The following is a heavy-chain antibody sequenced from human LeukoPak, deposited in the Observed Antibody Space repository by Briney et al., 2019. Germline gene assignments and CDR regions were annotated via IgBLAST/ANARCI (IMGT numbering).Heavy chain of an antibody. V-gene: IGHV3-21*01. CDR2: ISSSSSYI. J-gene: IGHJ4*02. CDR1: GFTFSSYS. D-gene: IGHD1-26*01. Sequence: PGGSLRLSCAASGFTFSSYSMNWVRQAPGKGLEWVSFISSSSSYIYYADSVKGRFTISRHNAKNSLYLQMNSLRAEDTAVYYCAKDRWHYSGSYKGAYYFDYWGQGTLVTVSS. CDR3: AKDRWHYSGSYKGAYYFDY.